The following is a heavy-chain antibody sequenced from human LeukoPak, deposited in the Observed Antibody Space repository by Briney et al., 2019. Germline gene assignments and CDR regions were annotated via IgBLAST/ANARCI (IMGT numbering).Heavy chain of an antibody. CDR3: AKDFQYYGSGA. V-gene: IGHV3-48*03. CDR2: ISSSGSTI. J-gene: IGHJ4*02. Sequence: GGSLRLSCAASGFTFSSYEMNWVRQAPGKGLEWVSYISSSGSTIYYADSVKGRFTISRDNSKNTLYLQMNSLRAEDTAVYYCAKDFQYYGSGAWGQGTLVTVSS. D-gene: IGHD3-10*01. CDR1: GFTFSSYE.